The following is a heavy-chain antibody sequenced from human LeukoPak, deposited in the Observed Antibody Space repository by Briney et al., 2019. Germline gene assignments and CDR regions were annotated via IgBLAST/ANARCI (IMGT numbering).Heavy chain of an antibody. CDR2: IKSKTDGGTT. Sequence: GGSLRLSCAASGFTFSNAWMNWVRQAPGKGLEWVGRIKSKTDGGTTDYAAPVKGRFTISRDDSKNTLYLQMNSLKTEDTAVYYCTTEVEGYYDYVWGSYRYEGYFDYWGQGTLVTVSS. CDR3: TTEVEGYYDYVWGSYRYEGYFDY. CDR1: GFTFSNAW. D-gene: IGHD3-16*02. J-gene: IGHJ4*02. V-gene: IGHV3-15*07.